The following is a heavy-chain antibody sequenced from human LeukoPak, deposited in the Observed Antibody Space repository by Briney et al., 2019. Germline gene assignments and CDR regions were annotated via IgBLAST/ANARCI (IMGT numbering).Heavy chain of an antibody. Sequence: PGGSLRLSCAASGFTFSSYSMNWVRQAPGKGLEWVSSISSSSSYIYYADSVKGRFTISRDNAKNSLYLQMNSLRAEDTAVYYCARWGYSGYDNYYMDVWGKGTTVTVSS. CDR2: ISSSSSYI. V-gene: IGHV3-21*01. J-gene: IGHJ6*03. D-gene: IGHD5-12*01. CDR1: GFTFSSYS. CDR3: ARWGYSGYDNYYMDV.